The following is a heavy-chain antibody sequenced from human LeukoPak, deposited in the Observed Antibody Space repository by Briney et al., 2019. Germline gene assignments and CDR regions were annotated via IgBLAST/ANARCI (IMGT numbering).Heavy chain of an antibody. CDR2: ISYSGST. V-gene: IGHV4-59*01. CDR1: GASINNYY. J-gene: IGHJ2*01. Sequence: SETLSLTCTVSGASINNYYWNWIRQPPGKGLEWLGYISYSGSTNYSPSPRSRVSMSLDTSKNQSSLRLNSVTAADPAVYYCATAMDWGSRWYFDLWGRGTLVTVSS. CDR3: ATAMDWGSRWYFDL. D-gene: IGHD3/OR15-3a*01.